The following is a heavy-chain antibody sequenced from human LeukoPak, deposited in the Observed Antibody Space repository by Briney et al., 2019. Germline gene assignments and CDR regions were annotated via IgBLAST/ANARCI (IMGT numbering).Heavy chain of an antibody. D-gene: IGHD6-13*01. CDR3: ARDPPAGTDNSNFDY. Sequence: ASVKVSCKASGYTFTSYYMHWVRQAPGQGLEWMGIIDPSGGSTSYAQKFQGRVTMTRDTSTSTVYMELSSLRSEDTAVYYCARDPPAGTDNSNFDYWGQGTLVTVSS. J-gene: IGHJ4*02. V-gene: IGHV1-46*01. CDR1: GYTFTSYY. CDR2: IDPSGGST.